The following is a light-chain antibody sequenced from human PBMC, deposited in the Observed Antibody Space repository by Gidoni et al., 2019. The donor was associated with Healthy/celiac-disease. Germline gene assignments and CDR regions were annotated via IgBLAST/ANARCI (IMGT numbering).Light chain of an antibody. J-gene: IGKJ4*01. CDR1: QSVSSSY. Sequence: EIVLTQSPGTLSLSPGERATLSCRASQSVSSSYLAWYQQKPGQAPRLLIYGAYSRATGIPDRFSGSGSGTDFTLTSSILAPDDFAVYYCQQYGSSPFGGGTKVEIK. CDR3: QQYGSSP. CDR2: GAY. V-gene: IGKV3-20*01.